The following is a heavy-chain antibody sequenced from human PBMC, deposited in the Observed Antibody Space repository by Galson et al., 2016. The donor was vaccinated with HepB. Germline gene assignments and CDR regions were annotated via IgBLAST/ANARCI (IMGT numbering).Heavy chain of an antibody. D-gene: IGHD2/OR15-2a*01. V-gene: IGHV3-7*03. CDR3: TIVPVDREYYD. J-gene: IGHJ1*01. CDR2: MNLDGSRR. Sequence: SLRLSCAASGFDFSSFWMAWVRQAPGKGLEWVADMNLDGSRRYYVDSVRGRFSISRDNAKSSLYLQMNSLRAEDTAVYYCTIVPVDREYYDWGQGTLVTVSS. CDR1: GFDFSSFW.